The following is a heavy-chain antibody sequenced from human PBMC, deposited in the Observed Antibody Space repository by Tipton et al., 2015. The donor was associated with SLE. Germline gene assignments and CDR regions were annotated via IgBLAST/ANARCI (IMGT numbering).Heavy chain of an antibody. D-gene: IGHD6-19*01. J-gene: IGHJ4*02. CDR1: GGSISSSSYY. CDR2: IYYSGST. Sequence: TLSLTCTVSGGSISSSSYYWGWIRQPPGKGLEWIGYIYYSGSTNYNPSLESRVTLSLDTSKNQFSLKLTSVTAADTAVYYCAAVTGVKFDFWGQGALVTVSS. V-gene: IGHV4-61*05. CDR3: AAVTGVKFDF.